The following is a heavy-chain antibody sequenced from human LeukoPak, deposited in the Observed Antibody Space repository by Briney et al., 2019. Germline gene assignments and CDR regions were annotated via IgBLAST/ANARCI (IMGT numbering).Heavy chain of an antibody. Sequence: GGSLRLSCAASGFSFSSYGMSWFRQAPGKGPEWVSLITDSGGTAYFADSVKGRFTISRDNSKNTVYLQMGGLRAEDTDVYYCAPDLRGSAWSLDDWGQGTLVTVSS. CDR1: GFSFSSYG. CDR2: ITDSGGTA. J-gene: IGHJ4*02. CDR3: APDLRGSAWSLDD. V-gene: IGHV3-23*01. D-gene: IGHD6-13*01.